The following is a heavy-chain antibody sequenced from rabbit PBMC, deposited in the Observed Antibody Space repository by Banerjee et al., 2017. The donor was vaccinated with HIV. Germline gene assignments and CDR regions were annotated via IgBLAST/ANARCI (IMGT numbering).Heavy chain of an antibody. Sequence: QEQLVESGGGLVQPEGSLTLTCTASGFDLSSYYYMCWVRQAPGKGLEWIACIYVAGSGGTYYASWAKGRFTISKTSSTTVTLEMTSLTVADTATYFCARADYADYDDYARLDLWGQGTLVTVS. CDR3: ARADYADYDDYARLDL. CDR2: IYVAGSGGT. CDR1: GFDLSSYYY. D-gene: IGHD2-1*01. V-gene: IGHV1S45*01. J-gene: IGHJ3*01.